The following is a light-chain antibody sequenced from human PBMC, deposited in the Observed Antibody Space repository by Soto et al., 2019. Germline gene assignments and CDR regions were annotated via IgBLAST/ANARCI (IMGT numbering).Light chain of an antibody. Sequence: IVLTQSPDTLSLSPGERATLSCRASQSVSSNYLAWYQQKLGQAPRLLIYDASRRATGIPDRFSGSGSGTDFTLTISSLEPEDFAVYHCQQRSNWPSITFGQGTRLEIK. J-gene: IGKJ5*01. CDR1: QSVSSNY. CDR2: DAS. V-gene: IGKV3D-20*02. CDR3: QQRSNWPSIT.